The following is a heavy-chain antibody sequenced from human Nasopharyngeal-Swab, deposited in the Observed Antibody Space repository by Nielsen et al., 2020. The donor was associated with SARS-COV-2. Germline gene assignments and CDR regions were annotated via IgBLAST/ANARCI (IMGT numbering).Heavy chain of an antibody. J-gene: IGHJ5*02. CDR3: AGRPYSSSYWFDP. Sequence: GSLRLSCAVYGGSFSGYYWGWIRQPPGKGLEWIGEINHSGSTNYNPSLKSRVTISVDTSKNQFSLKLSSVTAADTAVYYCAGRPYSSSYWFDPWGQGTLVTVSS. CDR2: INHSGST. D-gene: IGHD6-6*01. CDR1: GGSFSGYY. V-gene: IGHV4-34*01.